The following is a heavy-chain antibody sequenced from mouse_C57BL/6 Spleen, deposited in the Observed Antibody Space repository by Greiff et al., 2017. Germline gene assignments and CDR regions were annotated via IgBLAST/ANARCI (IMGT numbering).Heavy chain of an antibody. CDR3: ARSFYDYDRWYFDV. Sequence: VQLQQPGAELVRPGSSVKLSCKASGYTFTSYWMDWVKQRPGQGLEWIGNIYPSDSETHYNQKFKDKATLTVDKSSSTAYMQLSSLTSEDSAVYYCARSFYDYDRWYFDVWGTGTTVTVSS. CDR1: GYTFTSYW. D-gene: IGHD2-4*01. J-gene: IGHJ1*03. V-gene: IGHV1-61*01. CDR2: IYPSDSET.